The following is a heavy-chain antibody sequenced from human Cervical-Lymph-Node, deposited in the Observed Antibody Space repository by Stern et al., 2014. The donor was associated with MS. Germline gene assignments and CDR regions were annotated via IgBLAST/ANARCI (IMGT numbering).Heavy chain of an antibody. CDR1: GFTFTGSA. V-gene: IGHV1-58*01. J-gene: IGHJ4*02. Sequence: QLVESGPDVKKPGTSVKVSCKASGFTFTGSAVQWVRQARGQRLEWIGWIVVGSGNTDYAQKFQEIVTITRDMSTSTAYMELSSLKSEDTAVYYCAADATYYQDTSGYYHFDAWGQGTLVTVSS. CDR2: IVVGSGNT. CDR3: AADATYYQDTSGYYHFDA. D-gene: IGHD3-22*01.